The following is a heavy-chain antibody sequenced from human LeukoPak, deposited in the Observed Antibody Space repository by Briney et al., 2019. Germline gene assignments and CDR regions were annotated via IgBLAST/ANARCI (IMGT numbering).Heavy chain of an antibody. CDR2: IYYSGST. J-gene: IGHJ5*02. CDR3: ARGETARWSLEWLFKYNWFDP. V-gene: IGHV4-31*03. Sequence: PSQTLSLTCTVSGGSISSGGYYWSWIRQHPGKGLEWIGYIYYSGSTYYNPSLKSRVTISVDTSKNQFSLKLSSVTAADTAVYYCARGETARWSLEWLFKYNWFDPWGQGTLVTISS. CDR1: GGSISSGGYY. D-gene: IGHD3-3*01.